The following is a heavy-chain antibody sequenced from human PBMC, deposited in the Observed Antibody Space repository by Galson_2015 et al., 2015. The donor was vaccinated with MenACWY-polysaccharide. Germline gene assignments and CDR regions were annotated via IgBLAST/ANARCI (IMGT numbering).Heavy chain of an antibody. Sequence: SLRLSCAASGFTVSSNYMTWVRQAPGKGLESVSVIYSGGSTYYADSVKGRFTISRDNSKNTLYLQMNSLRAEDTAVYYCARDSLAVAGRDYWGQGTLVTVSS. J-gene: IGHJ4*02. V-gene: IGHV3-66*01. D-gene: IGHD6-13*01. CDR2: IYSGGST. CDR3: ARDSLAVAGRDY. CDR1: GFTVSSNY.